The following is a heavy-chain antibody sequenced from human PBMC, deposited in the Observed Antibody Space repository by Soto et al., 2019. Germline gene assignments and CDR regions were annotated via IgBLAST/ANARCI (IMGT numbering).Heavy chain of an antibody. CDR1: GGTFSSYA. V-gene: IGHV1-69*13. D-gene: IGHD1-26*01. J-gene: IGHJ4*02. Sequence: SVKVSCKASGGTFSSYAISWVRQAPGQGLEWMGGIIPIFGTANYAQKFQGRVTITADESTSTAYMELSSLRSEDTAVYYCARQIVGATRSFDYWGQGTLVTVSS. CDR3: ARQIVGATRSFDY. CDR2: IIPIFGTA.